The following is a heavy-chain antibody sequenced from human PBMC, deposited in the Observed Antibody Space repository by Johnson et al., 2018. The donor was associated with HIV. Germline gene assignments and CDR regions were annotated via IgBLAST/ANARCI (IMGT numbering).Heavy chain of an antibody. Sequence: QVLLVESGGGVVQPGRSLRLSCAASGFTFSSYGMHWVRQAPGKGLEWVAVIWYDGNNKYYADSVTGRFTISRDNSKNTLYLKMNSLRAEDTAVYYCAKDRWGELLQNAFDIWGQGTMVTVSS. J-gene: IGHJ3*02. CDR2: IWYDGNNK. D-gene: IGHD1-26*01. CDR3: AKDRWGELLQNAFDI. V-gene: IGHV3-33*06. CDR1: GFTFSSYG.